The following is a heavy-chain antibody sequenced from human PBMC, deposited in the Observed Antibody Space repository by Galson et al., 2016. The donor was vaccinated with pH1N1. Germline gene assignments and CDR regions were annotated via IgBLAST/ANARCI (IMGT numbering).Heavy chain of an antibody. D-gene: IGHD3-10*01. CDR3: ASPAMVRGVVYYHFGMDI. V-gene: IGHV1-69*13. CDR2: IIPIFGTT. J-gene: IGHJ6*02. CDR1: GGTFSNSA. Sequence: SVKVSCKASGGTFSNSAVSWVRQAPGQGLEWMGGIIPIFGTTKYTQKIQGRVTITADQLTSTSSMESSSLRSEDTAVYCCASPAMVRGVVYYHFGMDIWGQGTTVTVSS.